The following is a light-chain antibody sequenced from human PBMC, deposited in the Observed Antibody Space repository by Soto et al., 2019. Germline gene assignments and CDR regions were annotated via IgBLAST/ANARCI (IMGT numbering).Light chain of an antibody. CDR1: QSISTY. Sequence: IQITQCPPSLPASVGALVTISRRASQSISTYLIWYQQKPGKAPKLLIYATSSLQSGVPSRFSGSGSGTEFTLTISSLQPDDFATYYCQHYNSYSEAFGQGTKVDIK. CDR3: QHYNSYSEA. V-gene: IGKV1-5*01. CDR2: ATS. J-gene: IGKJ1*01.